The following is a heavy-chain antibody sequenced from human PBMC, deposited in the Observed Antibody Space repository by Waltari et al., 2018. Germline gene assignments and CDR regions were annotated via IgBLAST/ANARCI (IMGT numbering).Heavy chain of an antibody. CDR2: LNKCGDYK. CDR3: ARGKAFDP. CDR1: GFSFDEYS. V-gene: IGHV3-21*06. Sequence: VRLVESGGGRVEPGESLRLSCVGSGFSFDEYSMNWVRQAPGKGLEWVSSLNKCGDYKGYADSVEGRFTISRDNDKNTLYLQMNDLRVDDTAIYYCARGKAFDPWGQGTRVNVSS. J-gene: IGHJ5*02.